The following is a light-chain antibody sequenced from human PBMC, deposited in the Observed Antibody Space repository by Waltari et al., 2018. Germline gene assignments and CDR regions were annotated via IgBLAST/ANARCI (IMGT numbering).Light chain of an antibody. Sequence: DIQMTQSPSSLSASVGDRVTITCQASQDISNYLNWYQQKPGKAPKLLIYDASKLETGVPSRFSGRGSGTDFTFTISSLQPEDIATYYGQQYDNLPLTFGQGTKVEIK. CDR3: QQYDNLPLT. J-gene: IGKJ1*01. V-gene: IGKV1-33*01. CDR2: DAS. CDR1: QDISNY.